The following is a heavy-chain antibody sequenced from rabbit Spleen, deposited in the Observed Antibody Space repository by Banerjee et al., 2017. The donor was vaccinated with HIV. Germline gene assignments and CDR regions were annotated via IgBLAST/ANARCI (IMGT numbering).Heavy chain of an antibody. CDR2: INGGSGGRT. Sequence: QSLEESGGDLVKPGASLTLTCTASGIDFSSSYWICWVRQAPGKGLEWIACINGGSGGRTYYASWAKGRFTISKTSSTTVTLQMTRLTAADTATYFCARDLGYDGYAYALWGPGTLVTVS. CDR1: GIDFSSSYW. J-gene: IGHJ6*01. CDR3: ARDLGYDGYAYAL. D-gene: IGHD6-1*01. V-gene: IGHV1S40*01.